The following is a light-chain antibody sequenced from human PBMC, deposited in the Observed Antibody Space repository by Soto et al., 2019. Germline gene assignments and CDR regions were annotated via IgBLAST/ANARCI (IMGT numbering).Light chain of an antibody. CDR1: QTISSW. CDR2: KAS. Sequence: EIQMTQFPDSLSASVGDRVTISCRASQTISSWLAWYQQKPGKAPKLLIYKASTLKSGVPSRFSGSGSGTDFTLTISSLQPEDFATYYCQQSFTTPALTFGGGTKVDIK. V-gene: IGKV1-5*03. CDR3: QQSFTTPALT. J-gene: IGKJ4*01.